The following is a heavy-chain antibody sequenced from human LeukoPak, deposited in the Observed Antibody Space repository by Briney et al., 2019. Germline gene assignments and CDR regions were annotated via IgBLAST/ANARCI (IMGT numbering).Heavy chain of an antibody. CDR1: GGSISSGDYY. CDR3: AREELLRAPRLDY. D-gene: IGHD2-15*01. Sequence: PSETLSLTCTVSGGSISSGDYYWSWIRQPPGKGLEWIGYIYYSGSTYYNPSLKSRVTISVDTSKNQFSLKLSSVTAADTAVYYCAREELLRAPRLDYWGQGTLVTVSS. J-gene: IGHJ4*02. V-gene: IGHV4-30-4*08. CDR2: IYYSGST.